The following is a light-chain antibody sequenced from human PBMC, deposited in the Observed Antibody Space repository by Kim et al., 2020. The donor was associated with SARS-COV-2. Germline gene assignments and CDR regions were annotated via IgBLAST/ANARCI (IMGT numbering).Light chain of an antibody. CDR3: QKYNSAPWT. J-gene: IGKJ1*01. V-gene: IGKV1-27*01. CDR2: AAS. Sequence: DIQMTQSPSSLSASVGDGVTITCRASQDIRNYLAWYQQRPGKVPELLIYAASTLQSGVPSRFSGSGSGTDFTLTISALQPEDVATYFCQKYNSAPWTFGQGTKVDIK. CDR1: QDIRNY.